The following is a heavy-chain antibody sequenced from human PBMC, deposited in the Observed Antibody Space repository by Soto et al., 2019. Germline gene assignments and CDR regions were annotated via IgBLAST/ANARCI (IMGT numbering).Heavy chain of an antibody. J-gene: IGHJ6*02. V-gene: IGHV5-51*01. CDR3: ARLRGYYDFWSGYSYGMDV. Sequence: LKISCKGSGYSFTSYWIGWVRQMPGKGLEWMGIIYPGDSDTRYSPSFQGQVTISADKSISTAYLQWSSLKASDTAMYYCARLRGYYDFWSGYSYGMDVWGQGTTVTVSS. CDR2: IYPGDSDT. CDR1: GYSFTSYW. D-gene: IGHD3-3*01.